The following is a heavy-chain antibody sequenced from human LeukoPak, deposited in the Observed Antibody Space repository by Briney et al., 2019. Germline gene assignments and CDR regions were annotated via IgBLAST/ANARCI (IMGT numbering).Heavy chain of an antibody. CDR3: ARDRAIGGAFDI. D-gene: IGHD2-2*01. Sequence: ASVKVSCKASGYTFTGYYMHWVRQAPGQGLEWMGWINPNSGGTNYAQEFQGRVTMTRDTSISTAYMELSRLRSDDTAVYYCARDRAIGGAFDIWGQGTMVTVSS. CDR2: INPNSGGT. J-gene: IGHJ3*02. CDR1: GYTFTGYY. V-gene: IGHV1-2*02.